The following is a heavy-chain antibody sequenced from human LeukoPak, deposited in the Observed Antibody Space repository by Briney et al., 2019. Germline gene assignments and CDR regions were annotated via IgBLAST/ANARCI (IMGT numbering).Heavy chain of an antibody. CDR3: ARDQGSGWYNDAFDI. CDR1: GGSISSGDYY. D-gene: IGHD6-19*01. Sequence: PSETLSLTCTVSGGSISSGDYYWSWIRQPPGKGLEWIGYIYYSGSTYYNPSLKSRVTISVDTSKNQFSLKLSSVTAADTAVYYCARDQGSGWYNDAFDIWGQGTMVTVSS. V-gene: IGHV4-30-4*01. CDR2: IYYSGST. J-gene: IGHJ3*02.